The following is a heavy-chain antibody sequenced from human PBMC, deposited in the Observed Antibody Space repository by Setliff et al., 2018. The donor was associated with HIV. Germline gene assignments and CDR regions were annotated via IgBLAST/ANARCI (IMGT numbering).Heavy chain of an antibody. D-gene: IGHD4-17*01. CDR3: ARHRKDDYFLTAYFDS. J-gene: IGHJ4*02. CDR2: SITGDT. Sequence: SETRPSPALSLAPPSIVTTGAGSGRPQERDCNGLVLSITGDTDYNPSLKSRVTISVDTSKNQFSLTLTSVTATDTAVYYCARHRKDDYFLTAYFDSLGQGALVTVSS. CDR1: APPSIVTT. V-gene: IGHV4-59*08.